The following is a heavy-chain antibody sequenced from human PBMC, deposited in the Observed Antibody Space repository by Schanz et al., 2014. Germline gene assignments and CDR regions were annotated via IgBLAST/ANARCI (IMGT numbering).Heavy chain of an antibody. V-gene: IGHV3-11*04. CDR3: ASSRTRYCSSTSCVPGAFDF. D-gene: IGHD2-2*01. J-gene: IGHJ3*01. Sequence: PGGSLRLSCAASGFTFSDYYMTWIRQAPGKGLEWVSDISDSGDSTHYADSVKGRFTISRDNAKNSLFLQMNSLRAEDTAVYYCASSRTRYCSSTSCVPGAFDFWGQGTLVTVSS. CDR1: GFTFSDYY. CDR2: ISDSGDST.